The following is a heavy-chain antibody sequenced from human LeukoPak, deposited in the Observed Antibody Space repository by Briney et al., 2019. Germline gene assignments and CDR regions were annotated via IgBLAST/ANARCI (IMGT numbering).Heavy chain of an antibody. CDR1: GFTFSSYA. D-gene: IGHD7-27*01. J-gene: IGHJ4*02. Sequence: GGSLRLSCAASGFTFSSYAMSWVRQAPGKRLEWVSSIGTDTHYADSVKGRFTVSRDNSKNTLYLQLNSLRAEDSAVYYCAKDAIPGNSNWDYFANWGQGTLVTVSS. CDR2: IGTDT. V-gene: IGHV3-23*01. CDR3: AKDAIPGNSNWDYFAN.